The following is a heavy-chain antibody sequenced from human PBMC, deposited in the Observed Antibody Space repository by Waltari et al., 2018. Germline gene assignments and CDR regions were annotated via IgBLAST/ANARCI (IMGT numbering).Heavy chain of an antibody. CDR1: GLPADRSSYY. V-gene: IGHV4-39*01. CDR3: ARQWIDGLLTDYYNPWDS. Sequence: QLQESGPGLVKPSETLSLTCTVSGLPADRSSYYRGWRRQPPGRGLAWIGNVDSRGNIHYTPSLKSRLAMSGDTSENQVSLRLSSVTAADTAVYYCARQWIDGLLTDYYNPWDSWGRGTPVIVSS. CDR2: VDSRGNI. D-gene: IGHD3-9*01. J-gene: IGHJ4*02.